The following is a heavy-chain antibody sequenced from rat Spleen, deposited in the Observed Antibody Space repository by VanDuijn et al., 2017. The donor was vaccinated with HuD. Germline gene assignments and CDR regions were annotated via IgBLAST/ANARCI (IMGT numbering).Heavy chain of an antibody. J-gene: IGHJ2*01. D-gene: IGHD1-10*01. CDR1: GFTFSDHN. Sequence: EVQLVESGGVLVQPGRSLKLSCAASGFTFSDHNMAWVRQAPKKGLEWVASISYDGGSTYYRDSVKGRFTISRDNAKSSLYLQMDSLRSEDTATYYCTRNIYNNYFDYWGQGVMVTVSS. CDR3: TRNIYNNYFDY. V-gene: IGHV5-20*01. CDR2: ISYDGGST.